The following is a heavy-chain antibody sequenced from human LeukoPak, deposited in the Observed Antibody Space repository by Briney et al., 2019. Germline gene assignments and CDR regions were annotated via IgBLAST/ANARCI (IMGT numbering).Heavy chain of an antibody. Sequence: PGGSLRLSCAASGFTFSNAWMSWVRQAPGKGLEWVGRIKSKTDGGTTDYAAPVKGRFTISRDDSKNTLCLQMNSLKTEDTAVYYCTTDAGDYDYVWGSYRYVPPFDYWGQGTLVTVSS. J-gene: IGHJ4*02. CDR2: IKSKTDGGTT. V-gene: IGHV3-15*01. D-gene: IGHD3-16*02. CDR3: TTDAGDYDYVWGSYRYVPPFDY. CDR1: GFTFSNAW.